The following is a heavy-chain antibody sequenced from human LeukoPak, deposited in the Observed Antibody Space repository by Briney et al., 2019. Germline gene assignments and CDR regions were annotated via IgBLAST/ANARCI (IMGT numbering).Heavy chain of an antibody. J-gene: IGHJ4*02. CDR2: IIPIFGTA. CDR1: GGTFSSYA. D-gene: IGHD6-19*01. V-gene: IGHV1-69*01. Sequence: SVKVSCKASGGTFSSYAISWVRQAPGQGLEWMGGIIPIFGTANYAQKFQGRVTITADESTSTAYVELSSLRSEDTAVYYCARHYRGIAVAGPYFDYWGQGTLVTVSS. CDR3: ARHYRGIAVAGPYFDY.